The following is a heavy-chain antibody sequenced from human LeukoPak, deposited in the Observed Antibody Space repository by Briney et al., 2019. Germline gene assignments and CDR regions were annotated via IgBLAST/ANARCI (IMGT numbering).Heavy chain of an antibody. CDR3: ARDPSQPFIVVVPAASLNRFDY. J-gene: IGHJ4*02. D-gene: IGHD2-2*01. CDR2: ISYDGSNK. Sequence: PGGSLRLSCAASGFTFSSYAMHWVRQAPGKGLEWVAVISYDGSNKYYADSVKGRFTISRDNSKNTLYLQMNSLRAEDTAVYYCARDPSQPFIVVVPAASLNRFDYWGQGTLVTVSS. CDR1: GFTFSSYA. V-gene: IGHV3-30-3*01.